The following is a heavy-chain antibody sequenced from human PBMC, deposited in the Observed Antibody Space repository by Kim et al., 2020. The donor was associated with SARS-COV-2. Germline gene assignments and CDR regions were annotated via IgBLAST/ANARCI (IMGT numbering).Heavy chain of an antibody. Sequence: SETLSLTCAVYGGSFSGYYWSWIRQPPGKGLEWIGEINHSGSTNYNPSLKSRVTISVDTSKNQFSLKLSSVTAADTAVYYCARGLGNVHKWGQGTLVTVSS. J-gene: IGHJ4*02. CDR2: INHSGST. CDR1: GGSFSGYY. V-gene: IGHV4-34*01. CDR3: ARGLGNVHK. D-gene: IGHD4-4*01.